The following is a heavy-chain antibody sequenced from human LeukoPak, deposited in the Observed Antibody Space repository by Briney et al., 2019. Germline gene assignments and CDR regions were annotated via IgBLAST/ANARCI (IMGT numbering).Heavy chain of an antibody. CDR3: ARGVVVAAIVDY. CDR2: IYCSGST. V-gene: IGHV4-59*01. CDR1: GGSISSYY. D-gene: IGHD2-15*01. J-gene: IGHJ4*02. Sequence: PSETLSLTCTVSGGSISSYYWSWIRQPPGKGLEWIGYIYCSGSTNYNPSLKSRVTISVDTSKNQFSLKLSSVTAADTAVYYCARGVVVAAIVDYWGQGTLVTVSS.